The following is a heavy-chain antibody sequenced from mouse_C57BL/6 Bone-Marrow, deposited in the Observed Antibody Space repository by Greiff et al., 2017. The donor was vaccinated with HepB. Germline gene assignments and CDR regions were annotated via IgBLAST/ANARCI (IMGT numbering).Heavy chain of an antibody. CDR2: IYPRSGNP. J-gene: IGHJ4*01. Sequence: QVQLQQSGAELARPGASVKLSCKASGYTFTSYGISWVKQRTGQGLEWIGEIYPRSGNPYYNEKFKGKATLTADKSSSTAYMELRSLTSEDSAVYFCARPYDYGRDYYAMDYWGQGTSVTVSS. CDR3: ARPYDYGRDYYAMDY. D-gene: IGHD2-4*01. V-gene: IGHV1-81*01. CDR1: GYTFTSYG.